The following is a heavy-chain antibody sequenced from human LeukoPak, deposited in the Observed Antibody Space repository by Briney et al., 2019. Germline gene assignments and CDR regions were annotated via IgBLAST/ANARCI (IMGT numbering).Heavy chain of an antibody. CDR2: INPNSGGT. J-gene: IGHJ4*02. D-gene: IGHD3-10*01. CDR1: GYTFTVYY. CDR3: ARVLYYYGSGSYPPGY. Sequence: ASVTVSCKASGYTFTVYYMHWVRQAPGQGLAWMGWINPNSGGTNYAQKFQGRVTMTRDTSISTAYMELSRLRSDDTAVYYCARVLYYYGSGSYPPGYWGQGTLVTVSS. V-gene: IGHV1-2*02.